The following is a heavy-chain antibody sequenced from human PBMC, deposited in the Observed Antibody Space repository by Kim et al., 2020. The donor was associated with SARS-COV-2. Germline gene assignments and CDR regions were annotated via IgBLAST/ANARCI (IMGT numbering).Heavy chain of an antibody. D-gene: IGHD3-10*01. V-gene: IGHV7-4-1*02. CDR2: INTNTGNP. CDR1: GYTFISYA. J-gene: IGHJ5*02. Sequence: ASVKVSCKASGYTFISYAINWVRQAPGQGLEWMGWINTNTGNPTYAQGFTGRFVFSLDTSVSTASLQISSLKAEDTAVYYCARGGFGEPLGWFDPWGQGTLVTVSS. CDR3: ARGGFGEPLGWFDP.